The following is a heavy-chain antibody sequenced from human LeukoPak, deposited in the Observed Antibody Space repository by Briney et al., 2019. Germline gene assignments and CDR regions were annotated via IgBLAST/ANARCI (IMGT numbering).Heavy chain of an antibody. Sequence: GGSQRLSCAASGFTFSTYSMNWVRQAPGKGLEWVSYISSSSDTIYYTDSVRGRFTISRDNAKNSLYLQTNSLRDEDTAVYYCARGSSGWEGYGMDVWGQGTTVTVSS. CDR2: ISSSSDTI. D-gene: IGHD6-19*01. V-gene: IGHV3-48*02. CDR3: ARGSSGWEGYGMDV. J-gene: IGHJ6*02. CDR1: GFTFSTYS.